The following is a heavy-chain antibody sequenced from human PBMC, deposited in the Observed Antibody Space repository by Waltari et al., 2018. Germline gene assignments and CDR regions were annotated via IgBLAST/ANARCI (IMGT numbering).Heavy chain of an antibody. CDR2: IYRDGYT. CDR1: GFSVSDNF. CDR3: ARGGGYRVFDS. J-gene: IGHJ4*02. D-gene: IGHD2-15*01. Sequence: EVMLVEAGGDLVQRGGSLRLPRAVSGFSVSDNFLAWVRQAPGKGLEWVSVIYRDGYTYYQDSAKGRFTISRDGFKNTLYLQMDSLRPEDTALYYCARGGGYRVFDSWGQGTLVTVSA. V-gene: IGHV3-66*01.